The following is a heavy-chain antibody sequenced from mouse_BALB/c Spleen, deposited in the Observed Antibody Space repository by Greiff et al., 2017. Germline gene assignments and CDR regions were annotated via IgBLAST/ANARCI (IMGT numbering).Heavy chain of an antibody. V-gene: IGHV5-12-2*01. CDR1: GFTFSSYT. Sequence: EVKLMESGGGLVQPGGSLKLSCAASGFTFSSYTMSWVRQTPEKRLEWVAYISNGGGSTYYPDTVKGRFTISRDNAKNTLYLQMSSLKSEDTAMYYCARDYDYDGEIYFDYWGQGTTLTVSS. D-gene: IGHD2-4*01. J-gene: IGHJ2*01. CDR3: ARDYDYDGEIYFDY. CDR2: ISNGGGST.